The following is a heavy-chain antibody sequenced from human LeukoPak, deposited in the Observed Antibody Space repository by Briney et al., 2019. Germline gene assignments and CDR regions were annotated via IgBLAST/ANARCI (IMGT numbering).Heavy chain of an antibody. Sequence: PGGSLRLSCAASGFTFSSYAMSWVRQAPGEGLEWVSAISDSGYSTYYADSVKGRFTISRDNSKNTLYLQMNSLRAEDTAVYYCAKVYGSGSYHGMDVWGQGTTVTVSS. CDR2: ISDSGYST. J-gene: IGHJ6*02. V-gene: IGHV3-23*01. D-gene: IGHD3-10*01. CDR1: GFTFSSYA. CDR3: AKVYGSGSYHGMDV.